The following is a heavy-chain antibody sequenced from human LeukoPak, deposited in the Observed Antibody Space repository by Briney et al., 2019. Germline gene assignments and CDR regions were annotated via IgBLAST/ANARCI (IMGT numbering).Heavy chain of an antibody. CDR2: IYYSGST. J-gene: IGHJ4*02. Sequence: SETLSLTCTVSGGSISSYYWSWIRQPPGKGLEWIGYIYYSGSTNYNPSLKSRVTISVDTSKSQFSLKLSSVTAADTAVYYCARGMYYDFWSANIVVYFDYWGQGTLVTVSS. CDR3: ARGMYYDFWSANIVVYFDY. D-gene: IGHD3-3*01. V-gene: IGHV4-59*01. CDR1: GGSISSYY.